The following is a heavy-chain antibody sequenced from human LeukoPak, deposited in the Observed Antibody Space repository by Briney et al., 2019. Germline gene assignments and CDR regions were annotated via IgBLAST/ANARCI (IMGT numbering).Heavy chain of an antibody. CDR2: IGTAGET. D-gene: IGHD6-6*01. Sequence: QPGGPLRLPCALLGFAFSTYDMHWGARPPGKALEWVAAIGTAGETYYAGSVKGRFTISREDAKNSLYLQLNSLTDGDTAVYYCARGGVYSSSDYWGQGTLVTVSS. CDR1: GFAFSTYD. J-gene: IGHJ4*02. CDR3: ARGGVYSSSDY. V-gene: IGHV3-13*04.